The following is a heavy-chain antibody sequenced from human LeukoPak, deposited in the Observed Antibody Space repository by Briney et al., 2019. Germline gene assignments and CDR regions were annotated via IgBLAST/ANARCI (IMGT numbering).Heavy chain of an antibody. J-gene: IGHJ4*02. V-gene: IGHV3-30*18. Sequence: GGSLRLSCAASGFTFSSYGMHWVRQAPGKGLEWVAVISYDGSNKYYADSVKGRFTISRDNSKNTLYLQMNSLRAEDTAVYYCAKGLYGDCDYWGQGTLVTVSS. CDR2: ISYDGSNK. D-gene: IGHD4-17*01. CDR1: GFTFSSYG. CDR3: AKGLYGDCDY.